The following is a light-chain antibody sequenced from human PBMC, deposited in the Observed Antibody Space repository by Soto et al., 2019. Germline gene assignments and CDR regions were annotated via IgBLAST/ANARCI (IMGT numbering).Light chain of an antibody. CDR2: SAS. V-gene: IGKV1-27*01. J-gene: IGKJ5*01. Sequence: DTQRTQNPCSRSASGGDVVLGSFRASQDISNYLAWYQQKPGKVPKLLIYSASTLQSGVPSRFSGSGSGTDFTLTISSQHPEDAATYFCQKYNTALTFGQGTRLEI. CDR3: QKYNTALT. CDR1: QDISNY.